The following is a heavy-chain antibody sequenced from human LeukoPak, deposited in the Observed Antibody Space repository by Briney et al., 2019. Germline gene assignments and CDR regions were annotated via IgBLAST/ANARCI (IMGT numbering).Heavy chain of an antibody. V-gene: IGHV1-3*01. CDR3: ARAPSSIAARLNWFDP. CDR1: GYTFTSYA. D-gene: IGHD6-6*01. CDR2: INAGNGNT. Sequence: GASVKVSCKAFGYTFTSYAMHWVRQAPGQRLEWMGWINAGNGNTKYSQKFQGRVTITRDTSASTAYMELSSLRSEDTAVYYCARAPSSIAARLNWFDPWGQGTLVTVSS. J-gene: IGHJ5*02.